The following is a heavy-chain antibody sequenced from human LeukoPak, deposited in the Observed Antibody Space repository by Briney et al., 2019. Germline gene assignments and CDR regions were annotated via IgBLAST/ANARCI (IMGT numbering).Heavy chain of an antibody. J-gene: IGHJ4*02. CDR2: MYYSGNT. Sequence: SKTLSLTCTVSGGSISSSNYYWGWIRQPPGKGLEWIGSMYYSGNTDYNPSLKSRVTISVDTSKNQFSLKVNSVTAADTAVYYCARTLGWASSRYPFDGWGQGTLVTVSS. D-gene: IGHD3-16*02. CDR3: ARTLGWASSRYPFDG. CDR1: GGSISSSNYY. V-gene: IGHV4-39*01.